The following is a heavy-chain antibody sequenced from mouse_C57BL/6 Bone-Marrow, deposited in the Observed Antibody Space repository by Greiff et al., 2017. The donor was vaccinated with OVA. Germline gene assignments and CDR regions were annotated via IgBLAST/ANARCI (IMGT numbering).Heavy chain of an antibody. Sequence: EVKVEESGGGLVQPGGSMKLSCAASGFTFSDAWMDWVRQSPEKGLEWVAEIRNKANNHATYYAESVKGRFTISRDDSKSSVYLQMNSVRAEDTGIYYCTGYYGPWFAYWGQGTLVTVSA. CDR2: IRNKANNHAT. V-gene: IGHV6-6*01. CDR3: TGYYGPWFAY. J-gene: IGHJ3*01. CDR1: GFTFSDAW. D-gene: IGHD1-1*01.